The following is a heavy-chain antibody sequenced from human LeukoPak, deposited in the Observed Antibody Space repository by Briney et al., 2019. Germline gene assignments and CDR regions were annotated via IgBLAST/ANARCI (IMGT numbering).Heavy chain of an antibody. Sequence: GASVKVSCKASGYTFTSYGISWVRQAPGQGLEWMGWISAYNGNTNYAQKLQGRVTITADVSTSTAYMEPRSLRSDDTAVYYCVREVTMVRGVITFYHYNGMDVWGQGPRSPSP. CDR1: GYTFTSYG. CDR2: ISAYNGNT. J-gene: IGHJ6*02. D-gene: IGHD3-10*01. CDR3: VREVTMVRGVITFYHYNGMDV. V-gene: IGHV1-18*01.